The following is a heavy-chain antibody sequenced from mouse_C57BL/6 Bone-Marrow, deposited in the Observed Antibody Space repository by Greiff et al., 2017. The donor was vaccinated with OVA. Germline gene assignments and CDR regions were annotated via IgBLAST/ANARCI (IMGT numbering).Heavy chain of an antibody. CDR2: ISDGGSYT. CDR1: GFTFSSYA. CDR3: ARDYDYAWFAY. V-gene: IGHV5-4*01. J-gene: IGHJ3*01. Sequence: EVQRVESGGGLVKPGGSLKLSCAASGFTFSSYAMSWVRQTPEKRLEWVATISDGGSYTYYPDNVKGRFTISRDNAKNNLYLQMSHLKSEDTAVFYCARDYDYAWFAYWGQGTLVTVSA. D-gene: IGHD2-4*01.